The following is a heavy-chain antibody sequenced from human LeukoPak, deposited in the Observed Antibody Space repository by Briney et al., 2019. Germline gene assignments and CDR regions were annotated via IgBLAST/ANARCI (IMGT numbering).Heavy chain of an antibody. CDR1: GFTFSNYA. CDR3: ARALGSSWDSSLDS. Sequence: PGGSLRLSCAASGFTFSNYAMHWVRQAPGKGLDWVALISYDGSVEKNAASVKGRFTISRDNSKNTLYLQMNSLRTEDTAVYYCARALGSSWDSSLDSWGQGTLVPVSS. D-gene: IGHD6-13*01. J-gene: IGHJ4*02. CDR2: ISYDGSVE. V-gene: IGHV3-30*04.